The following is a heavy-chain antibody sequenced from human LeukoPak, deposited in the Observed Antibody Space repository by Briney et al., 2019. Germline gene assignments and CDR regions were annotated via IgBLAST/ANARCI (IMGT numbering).Heavy chain of an antibody. CDR2: IIPIFGTA. V-gene: IGHV1-69*13. J-gene: IGHJ4*02. CDR3: ATSEGPSPYDFSGVR. Sequence: SVRVSCKASGGTFSSYAISWVRQAPGQGLEWMGGIIPIFGTANYAQKFQGRVTITADESTSTAYMELSSLRSEDTAVYYCATSEGPSPYDFSGVRWGQGTLVTVSS. CDR1: GGTFSSYA. D-gene: IGHD3-3*01.